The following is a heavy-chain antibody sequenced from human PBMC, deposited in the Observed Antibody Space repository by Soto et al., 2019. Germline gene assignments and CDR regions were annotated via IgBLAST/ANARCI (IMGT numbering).Heavy chain of an antibody. Sequence: QAQLVQSGAEVKKPGASVKVSCKTSGYTFTAYYIHWVRQAPGQGLEWVGWINPKTGDTKYAQKFQGRVTMTGDTSITTGYMELGRLRSDDTAVYFCAGQLAYCGGDCYTEPIDYWGQGTLVTVSS. CDR3: AGQLAYCGGDCYTEPIDY. CDR2: INPKTGDT. J-gene: IGHJ4*02. CDR1: GYTFTAYY. V-gene: IGHV1-2*02. D-gene: IGHD2-21*02.